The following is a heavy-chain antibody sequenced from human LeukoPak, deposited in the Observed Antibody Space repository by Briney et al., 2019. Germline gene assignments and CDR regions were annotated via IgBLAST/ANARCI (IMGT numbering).Heavy chain of an antibody. D-gene: IGHD5-18*01. V-gene: IGHV1-69*04. Sequence: SVKVSCKASGGTFSSYAISWVRQAPGQGLEWMGRIIPIFGIANYAQKFQGRVTITADKSTSTAYMELSSLRSEDTAVYYCARGLVRGYSYGLVSFDYWGQGTLVTVSS. CDR1: GGTFSSYA. CDR2: IIPIFGIA. CDR3: ARGLVRGYSYGLVSFDY. J-gene: IGHJ4*02.